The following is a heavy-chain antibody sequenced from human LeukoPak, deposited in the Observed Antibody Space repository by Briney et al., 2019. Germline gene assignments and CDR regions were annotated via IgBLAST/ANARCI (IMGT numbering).Heavy chain of an antibody. V-gene: IGHV3-7*01. CDR1: GFTFSSYW. CDR3: VGTWIQLWSFSY. D-gene: IGHD5-18*01. Sequence: GGSLRLSCAASGFTFSSYWMSWVRQAPGKGLEWVANIKQDGSEKYYVDSVKGRFTISRDNAKNSLYLQMNSLRAEDAAVYYCVGTWIQLWSFSYWGQGTLVTVSS. CDR2: IKQDGSEK. J-gene: IGHJ4*02.